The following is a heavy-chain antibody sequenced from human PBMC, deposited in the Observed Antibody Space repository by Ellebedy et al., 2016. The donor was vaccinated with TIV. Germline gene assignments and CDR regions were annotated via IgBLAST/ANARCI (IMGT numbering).Heavy chain of an antibody. CDR2: LIPMYGKT. J-gene: IGHJ5*02. V-gene: IGHV1-69*13. CDR3: ARGEYRNWFDP. D-gene: IGHD3-10*01. CDR1: GVTFSRYA. Sequence: AASVKVSCKASGVTFSRYAVSWVRQAPGQGLEWMGTLIPMYGKTHYAQKLQGRVTIAADESTNTAVMELSSLKSEDTAIYYCARGEYRNWFDPWGQGTLVTVSS.